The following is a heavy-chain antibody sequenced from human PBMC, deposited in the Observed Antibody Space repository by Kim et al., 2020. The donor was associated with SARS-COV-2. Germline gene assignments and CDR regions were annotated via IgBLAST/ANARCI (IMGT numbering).Heavy chain of an antibody. J-gene: IGHJ5*02. CDR3: ARGIVVVVAATRGWFDP. CDR2: INHSGST. Sequence: SETLSLTCAVYGGSFSGYYWSWIRQPPGKGLEWIGEINHSGSTNYNPSLKSRVTISVDTSKNQFSLKLSSVTAADTAVYYCARGIVVVVAATRGWFDPWGQGTLVTVSS. D-gene: IGHD2-15*01. V-gene: IGHV4-34*01. CDR1: GGSFSGYY.